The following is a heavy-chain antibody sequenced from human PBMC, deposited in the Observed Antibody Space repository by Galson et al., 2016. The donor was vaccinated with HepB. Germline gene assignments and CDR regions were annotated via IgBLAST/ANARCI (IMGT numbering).Heavy chain of an antibody. Sequence: SLRLSCAASRFTFSRFWMSWVRQAPGKGLEWVANIKQDGSEKYYVDSVKGRYTISRDNAKNSLFLQMNSLRAEDTAVYYCARSGIYDFWSGYYKESYYYQYVLDVWGKGTTVTVSS. J-gene: IGHJ6*04. CDR3: ARSGIYDFWSGYYKESYYYQYVLDV. CDR2: IKQDGSEK. D-gene: IGHD3-3*01. V-gene: IGHV3-7*01. CDR1: RFTFSRFW.